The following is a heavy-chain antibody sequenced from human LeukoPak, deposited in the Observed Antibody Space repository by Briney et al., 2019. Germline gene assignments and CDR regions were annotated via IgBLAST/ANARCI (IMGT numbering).Heavy chain of an antibody. J-gene: IGHJ4*02. CDR3: AKSDIYGEIDY. V-gene: IGHV3-23*01. Sequence: GGSLRLSCAASGFTLSSYWMSWVRQAPGKGLEWVSGISGSGGSTYYADSVKGRFTISRDNSKNTLYLQMNSLRAEDTAVYYCAKSDIYGEIDYWGQGTLVTVSS. CDR1: GFTLSSYW. D-gene: IGHD4-17*01. CDR2: ISGSGGST.